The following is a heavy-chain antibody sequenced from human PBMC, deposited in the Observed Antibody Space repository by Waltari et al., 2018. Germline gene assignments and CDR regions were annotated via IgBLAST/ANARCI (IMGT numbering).Heavy chain of an antibody. D-gene: IGHD6-6*01. Sequence: QVQLQQWGAGLLKPSEPLSLTCAVYGGSFSGYYWHWIRTPPGKGLEWIGEINHSGSTNYNPSLKSRVTISVDTSKNQFSLKLSSVTAADTAVYYCARGKGARIYYYYYGMDVWGQGTTVTVSS. V-gene: IGHV4-34*01. J-gene: IGHJ6*02. CDR3: ARGKGARIYYYYYGMDV. CDR2: INHSGST. CDR1: GGSFSGYY.